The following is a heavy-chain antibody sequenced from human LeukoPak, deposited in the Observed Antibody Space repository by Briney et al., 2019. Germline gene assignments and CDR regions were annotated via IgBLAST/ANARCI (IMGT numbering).Heavy chain of an antibody. J-gene: IGHJ4*02. CDR3: ARDYDSSGYYYVPSSY. CDR1: GYTFTSYD. Sequence: ASLKVSCKASGYTFTSYDINWVRQATGQGLEWMGWMNPNSGNTGYAQKFQGRVTMTRNTSISTAYMELSSLRSEDTAVYYCARDYDSSGYYYVPSSYWGQGTLVTVSS. D-gene: IGHD3-22*01. V-gene: IGHV1-8*01. CDR2: MNPNSGNT.